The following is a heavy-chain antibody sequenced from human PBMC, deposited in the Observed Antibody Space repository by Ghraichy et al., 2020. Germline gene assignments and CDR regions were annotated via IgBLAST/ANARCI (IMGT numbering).Heavy chain of an antibody. CDR2: ISSSSNYI. CDR3: ARDILTTYYSGDYLYGMDV. V-gene: IGHV3-21*01. J-gene: IGHJ6*02. CDR1: GFIFSSYS. Sequence: GGSLRLSCAASGFIFSSYSMNWVRQAPGKGLEWVSSISSSSNYIYYADSVKGRFTISRDNAKNSLYLQMNSLRAEDTAVYFCARDILTTYYSGDYLYGMDVWGQGTTVTVSS. D-gene: IGHD3-9*01.